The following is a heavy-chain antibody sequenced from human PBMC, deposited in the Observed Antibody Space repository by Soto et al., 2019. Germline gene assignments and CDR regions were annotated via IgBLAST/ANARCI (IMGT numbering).Heavy chain of an antibody. D-gene: IGHD5-18*01. CDR2: IWYDGSNK. CDR3: GRDGALGDTAVVDS. V-gene: IGHV3-33*01. CDR1: GFTFSTYG. J-gene: IGHJ4*02. Sequence: QVQLVESGGGGVQPGKSLRLSCAASGFTFSTYGMHWVRQAPGKGLEWVAVIWYDGSNKYHGDSLKGRFTISRDNSKNTLYLQINTLRAEDTAVYYCGRDGALGDTAVVDSWGQGTLVTVSS.